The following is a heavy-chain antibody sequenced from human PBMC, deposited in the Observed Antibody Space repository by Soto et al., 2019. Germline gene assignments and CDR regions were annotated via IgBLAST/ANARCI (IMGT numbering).Heavy chain of an antibody. CDR3: ARLSIDGSSGWGAFDI. CDR2: IYPGDSDT. J-gene: IGHJ3*02. V-gene: IGHV5-51*01. D-gene: IGHD6-19*01. Sequence: PGESLKISCKGSGYSFTSYWIGWVRQMPGKGLEWMGIIYPGDSDTRYSPSFQGQVTISADKSISTAHLQWSSLKASDTAMYYCARLSIDGSSGWGAFDIWGQGTMVTVSS. CDR1: GYSFTSYW.